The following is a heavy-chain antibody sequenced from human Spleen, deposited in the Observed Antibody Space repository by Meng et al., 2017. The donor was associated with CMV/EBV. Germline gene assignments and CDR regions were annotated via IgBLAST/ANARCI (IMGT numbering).Heavy chain of an antibody. CDR2: ISGGGDSA. J-gene: IGHJ4*02. CDR1: FTFNTYA. D-gene: IGHD3-3*01. CDR3: AKTIRFLDWLLFQAFDY. Sequence: FTFNTYAMSGVRQAPGKGLEWVSVISGGGDSAYYADSVKGRFTISRDNSKNTLYLQMSSLRADDTAVYYCAKTIRFLDWLLFQAFDYWGQGILVTVSS. V-gene: IGHV3-23*01.